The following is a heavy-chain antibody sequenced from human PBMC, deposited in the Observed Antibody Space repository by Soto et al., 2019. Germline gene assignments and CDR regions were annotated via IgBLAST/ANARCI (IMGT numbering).Heavy chain of an antibody. CDR1: GYTFTSYG. Sequence: AASVKVSCKASGYTFTSYGISWVRQAPGQGLEWMGWISAYNGNTNYAQKLQGRVTMTTDTSTSTAYMELRSLRSDDTAVYYCARDIAAAGTLHFDYWGQGTLVTVSS. V-gene: IGHV1-18*01. D-gene: IGHD6-13*01. CDR2: ISAYNGNT. J-gene: IGHJ4*02. CDR3: ARDIAAAGTLHFDY.